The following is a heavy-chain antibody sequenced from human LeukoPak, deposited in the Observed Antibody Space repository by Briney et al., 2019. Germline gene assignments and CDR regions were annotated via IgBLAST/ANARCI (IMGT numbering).Heavy chain of an antibody. CDR1: GFTFDDYA. D-gene: IGHD3-22*01. Sequence: GGSLRLSCAASGFTFDDYAMHWVRQAPGKGLEWVSGISWNSGSIGYADSVKGRFTISRDNAKNSLYLQMNSLRAEDTALYYCAKGHYDSSGYYFDYWGQGTLVTVSS. V-gene: IGHV3-9*01. J-gene: IGHJ4*02. CDR2: ISWNSGSI. CDR3: AKGHYDSSGYYFDY.